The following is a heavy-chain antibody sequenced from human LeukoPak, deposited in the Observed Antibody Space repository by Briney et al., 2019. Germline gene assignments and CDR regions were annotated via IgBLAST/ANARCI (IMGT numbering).Heavy chain of an antibody. D-gene: IGHD4-11*01. Sequence: PGGSLRLSCAASGFTFSSYGMHWVRQAPGKGLEWVAVISYDGSNKYYADSVKGRFTISRDNSKNTLYLQMNSLRAEDTAAYYCAKVGNYGSYGMDVWGQGTTVTVSS. J-gene: IGHJ6*02. CDR2: ISYDGSNK. V-gene: IGHV3-30*18. CDR1: GFTFSSYG. CDR3: AKVGNYGSYGMDV.